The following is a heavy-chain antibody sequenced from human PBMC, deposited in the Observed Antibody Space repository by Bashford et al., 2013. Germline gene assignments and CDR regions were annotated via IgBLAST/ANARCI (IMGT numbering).Heavy chain of an antibody. D-gene: IGHD5-18*01. CDR1: GFIFGDDG. V-gene: IGHV3-49*04. CDR2: IRSKTYGGTT. J-gene: IGHJ6*02. Sequence: GSLRLSCTASGFIFGDDGMSWVRQAPGKGLEWVGLIRSKTYGGTTEYAASVKGRFTISRDDSKSIGYLQMNSLKTEDTALYRCTRVRVDTTVVVHYYYGMDVWGQGTTVTVSS. CDR3: TRVRVDTTVVVHYYYGMDV.